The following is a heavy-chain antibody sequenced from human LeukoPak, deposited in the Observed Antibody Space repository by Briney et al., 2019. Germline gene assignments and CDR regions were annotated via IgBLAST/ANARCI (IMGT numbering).Heavy chain of an antibody. J-gene: IGHJ4*02. CDR2: IRNDGSNH. Sequence: GGSLRLSCAASGFTFSHHGMHWVRQAPGKGLEWVAFIRNDGSNHYYADSVKGRFTISRDNSKNSLYLQMNSLRAEDTAVYYCARVKGIVAARHFDYWGQGTLVTVSS. CDR3: ARVKGIVAARHFDY. CDR1: GFTFSHHG. V-gene: IGHV3-30*02. D-gene: IGHD6-13*01.